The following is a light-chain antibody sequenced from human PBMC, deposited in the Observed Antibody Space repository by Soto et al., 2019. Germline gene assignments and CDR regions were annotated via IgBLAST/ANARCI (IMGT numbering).Light chain of an antibody. CDR2: DAS. V-gene: IGKV1-5*01. CDR1: HSISNW. Sequence: DIQVTQSPSTLSASVGDRVTITCRASHSISNWLAWYQQKPGKAPNLLIYDASSLESGVPSRFSGSGSGTEFTLTISSLQPDDFATYYCQQYNTYSPAFGQGTKVDIK. J-gene: IGKJ1*01. CDR3: QQYNTYSPA.